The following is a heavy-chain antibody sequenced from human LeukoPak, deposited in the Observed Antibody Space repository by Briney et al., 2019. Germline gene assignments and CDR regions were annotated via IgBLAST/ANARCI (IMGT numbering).Heavy chain of an antibody. V-gene: IGHV3-21*01. CDR1: GFTFSTSS. CDR3: ASISMIGSLTPR. CDR2: ISYNSDYI. Sequence: GGSLRLSCAASGFTFSTSSMNWVRQAPEKGLEWVSSISYNSDYIFYADSEKGRFTISRDNAKNSLYLHMNSLRAEDTAVYYCASISMIGSLTPRWGQGTLVTVSS. J-gene: IGHJ4*02. D-gene: IGHD3-22*01.